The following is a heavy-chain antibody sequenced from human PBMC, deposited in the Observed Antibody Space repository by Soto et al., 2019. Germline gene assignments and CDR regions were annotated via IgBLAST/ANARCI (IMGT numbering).Heavy chain of an antibody. D-gene: IGHD3-22*01. J-gene: IGHJ4*02. Sequence: GGSLRLSCAASGFTLSSYGMHWVRQAPGKGLEWVAVISYDGSNKYYADSVKGRFTISRDNSKNTLYLQMYSLRAEDTAVYYCAKLYYYDSSGYSFDYWGQGTLVTVSS. CDR3: AKLYYYDSSGYSFDY. V-gene: IGHV3-30*18. CDR1: GFTLSSYG. CDR2: ISYDGSNK.